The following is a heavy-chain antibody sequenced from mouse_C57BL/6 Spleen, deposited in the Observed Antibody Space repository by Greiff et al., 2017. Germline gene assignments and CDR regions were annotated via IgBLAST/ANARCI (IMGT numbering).Heavy chain of an antibody. Sequence: QVQLQQSGAELAKPGASVKLSCKASGYTFTSYWMHWVKQRPGQGLEWIGYINPSSGYTKYKQKFKDKATLTADKSSSTASMQLSSLTYEDSAIYYCARKEELGPYYFDYWGQGTTLTVSS. J-gene: IGHJ2*01. CDR1: GYTFTSYW. V-gene: IGHV1-7*01. CDR3: ARKEELGPYYFDY. D-gene: IGHD4-1*01. CDR2: INPSSGYT.